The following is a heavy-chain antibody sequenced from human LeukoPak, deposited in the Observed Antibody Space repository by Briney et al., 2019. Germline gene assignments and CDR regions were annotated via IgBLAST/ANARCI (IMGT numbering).Heavy chain of an antibody. CDR1: GGSFSGYD. Sequence: SETLSLTCAIYGGSFSGYDWSWIRQPLGKGLEWIGEINHSGSTYYNPSLNSRVTISVDTSKNRFSLKLTSVTAADTAVYYCARGALISGGSSDYWGQGTLVTVSS. D-gene: IGHD2-15*01. J-gene: IGHJ4*02. V-gene: IGHV4-34*01. CDR3: ARGALISGGSSDY. CDR2: INHSGST.